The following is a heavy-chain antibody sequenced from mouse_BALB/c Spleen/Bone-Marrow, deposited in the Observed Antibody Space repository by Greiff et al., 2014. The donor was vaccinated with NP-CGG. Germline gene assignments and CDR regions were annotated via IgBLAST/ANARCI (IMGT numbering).Heavy chain of an antibody. CDR3: SRGRRDALDY. V-gene: IGHV1S16*01. CDR1: GYTFTSYY. J-gene: IGHJ4*01. CDR2: INPSNGGT. Sequence: VQLQQSGAKLVKPGASVKLSCKASGYTFTSYYMYWVKQRPGQGLEWFGEINPSNGGTNFNEKFKNKATLTVDKSSSTAYMQLSSLTSEDSAVYYCSRGRRDALDYWGQGTSVTVSS.